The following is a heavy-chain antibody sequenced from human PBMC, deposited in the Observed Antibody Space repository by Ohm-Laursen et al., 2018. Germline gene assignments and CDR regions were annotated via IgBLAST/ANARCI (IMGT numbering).Heavy chain of an antibody. D-gene: IGHD2-15*01. Sequence: RSLRLSCTASGFTFSSYGMHWVRQAPGKGLEWVAVISYDGSNKYYADSVKGRFTISRDNAKNSLYLQMNSLRAEDTALYYCAKDDCSGGSCYYGMDVWGQGTTVTVSS. V-gene: IGHV3-30*18. J-gene: IGHJ6*02. CDR3: AKDDCSGGSCYYGMDV. CDR1: GFTFSSYG. CDR2: ISYDGSNK.